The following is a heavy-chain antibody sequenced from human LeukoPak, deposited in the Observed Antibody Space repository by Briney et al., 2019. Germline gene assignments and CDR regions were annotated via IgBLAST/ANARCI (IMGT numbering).Heavy chain of an antibody. CDR3: ARGGRDYQNFDY. V-gene: IGHV4-59*01. CDR2: VSYSGNT. D-gene: IGHD4/OR15-4a*01. CDR1: GGSISNYF. Sequence: SETLSLTCTVSGGSISNYFWSWIRQPPGKGLEWIGYVSYSGNTRYNPSLKSRVTISLATSNNQFSLRLTSVTAADTAVYYCARGGRDYQNFDYWGQGTLVTVSS. J-gene: IGHJ4*02.